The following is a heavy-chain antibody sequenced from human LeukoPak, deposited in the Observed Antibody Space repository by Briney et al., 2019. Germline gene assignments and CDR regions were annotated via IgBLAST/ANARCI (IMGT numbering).Heavy chain of an antibody. CDR3: ACRDLFSPSSGP. D-gene: IGHD6-6*01. CDR2: IYPGDSRL. V-gene: IGHV5-51*01. Sequence: GESLKISCEAFGYTFTNYWIGWVRQVPGKGLEWMGVIYPGDSRLRYNPSFEGQVTISADKSINTAYLQWNSLKASDTAIYYCACRDLFSPSSGPWGQGTLVTVSS. J-gene: IGHJ5*02. CDR1: GYTFTNYW.